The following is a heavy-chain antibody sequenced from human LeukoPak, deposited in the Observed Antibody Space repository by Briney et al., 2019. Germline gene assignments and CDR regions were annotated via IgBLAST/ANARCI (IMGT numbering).Heavy chain of an antibody. Sequence: ASVKVSCKASGSTFSSYAISWVRQAPGQGLEWMGGIIPIFGTANYAQKFQGRVTITADESTSTAYMELSSLRSEDTAVYYCARVQLSSGYYSEGFDYWGQGTLVTVSS. V-gene: IGHV1-69*13. CDR3: ARVQLSSGYYSEGFDY. J-gene: IGHJ4*02. D-gene: IGHD3-22*01. CDR1: GSTFSSYA. CDR2: IIPIFGTA.